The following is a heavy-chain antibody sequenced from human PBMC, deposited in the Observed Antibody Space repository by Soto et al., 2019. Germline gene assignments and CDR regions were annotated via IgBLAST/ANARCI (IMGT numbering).Heavy chain of an antibody. V-gene: IGHV3-23*01. D-gene: IGHD6-6*01. CDR1: GFTFSSYA. Sequence: EVQLLESGGGLVQPGGSLRLSCAASGFTFSSYAMSWVRQAPGKGLVWVSAISGSGVSTYYADSVKGRFTIYRDNSKNTLYLQMNSLSAEDTAVYYCAKNRAARPRHWFDPWGQGTLVTVSS. J-gene: IGHJ5*02. CDR2: ISGSGVST. CDR3: AKNRAARPRHWFDP.